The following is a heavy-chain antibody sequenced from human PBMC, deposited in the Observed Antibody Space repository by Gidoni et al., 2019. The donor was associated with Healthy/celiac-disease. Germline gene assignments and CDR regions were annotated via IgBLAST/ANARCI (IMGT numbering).Heavy chain of an antibody. Sequence: QLQLQESGPGLVKPSETLSLTCTVSGGSISSSSYYWGWIRQPPGKGLEWIGSIYYSGSTYYNPSLKSRVTISVDTSKNQFSLKLSSVTAADTAVYYCARGSGSYSRGWFDPWGQGTLVTVSS. J-gene: IGHJ5*02. CDR3: ARGSGSYSRGWFDP. CDR2: IYYSGST. CDR1: GGSISSSSYY. V-gene: IGHV4-39*07. D-gene: IGHD1-26*01.